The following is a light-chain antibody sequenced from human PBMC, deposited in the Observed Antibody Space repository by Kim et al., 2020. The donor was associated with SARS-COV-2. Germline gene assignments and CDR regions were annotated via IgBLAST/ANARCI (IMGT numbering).Light chain of an antibody. Sequence: EIVLTQSPGTLSLSPGERATLSCRASQSVSSNYLAWYQHKPGQAPRLLIYGASSRATGIPDRFSGSGSGTDFTLTISRLEPEDFAVYYCHQYGRSPYTFGQGTKLEIK. J-gene: IGKJ2*01. CDR2: GAS. CDR1: QSVSSNY. V-gene: IGKV3-20*01. CDR3: HQYGRSPYT.